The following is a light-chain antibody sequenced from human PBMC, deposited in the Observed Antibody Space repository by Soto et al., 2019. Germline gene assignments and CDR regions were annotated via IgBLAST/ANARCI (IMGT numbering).Light chain of an antibody. Sequence: QSALTQPASVTGSPGQSITISCTGTRSDVGSFHLVSWYQQHPGKAPKLMIYEASKRPSGVSDCFSGSKSGTTASLTISGLQAEDEADYYCCSYAGSSTYVFGTGTKLTVL. CDR2: EAS. CDR3: CSYAGSSTYV. J-gene: IGLJ1*01. V-gene: IGLV2-23*01. CDR1: RSDVGSFHL.